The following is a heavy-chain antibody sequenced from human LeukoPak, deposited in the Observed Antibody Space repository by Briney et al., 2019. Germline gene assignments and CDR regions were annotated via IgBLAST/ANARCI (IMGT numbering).Heavy chain of an antibody. J-gene: IGHJ4*02. D-gene: IGHD1/OR15-1a*01. CDR1: GFTLRNYA. CDR3: AKISVEQALDY. Sequence: GRSLRLSCAASGFTLRNYAMHWVRQAPGKGLEWVAIILYDGNNKDYADSVKGRFTISRDNSKNTLYLQMNSLRTEDTAVYYCAKISVEQALDYWGQGTRVTVSS. V-gene: IGHV3-30*18. CDR2: ILYDGNNK.